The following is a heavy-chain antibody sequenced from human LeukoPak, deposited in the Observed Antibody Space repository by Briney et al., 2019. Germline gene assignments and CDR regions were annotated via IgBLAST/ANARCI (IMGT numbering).Heavy chain of an antibody. V-gene: IGHV3-23*03. CDR3: AKNGDRGAYCSGGSCYPYYYYYMDV. CDR2: IYSGGST. Sequence: PGGSLRLSCAASGFTFSSYAMSWVRQAPGKGLEWVSVIYSGGSTYYADSVKGRFTISRDNSKNTLYLQMNSLRAEDTAIYYCAKNGDRGAYCSGGSCYPYYYYYMDVWGKGTTSPSP. J-gene: IGHJ6*03. CDR1: GFTFSSYA. D-gene: IGHD2-15*01.